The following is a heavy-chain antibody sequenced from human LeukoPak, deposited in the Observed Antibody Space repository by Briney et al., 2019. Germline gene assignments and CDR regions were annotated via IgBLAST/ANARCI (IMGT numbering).Heavy chain of an antibody. Sequence: YYLSNKYYPASVKGPFTISRENYKKTMYTQMNRLRGEDTAVYYCAKDYYFSSTSCGIDYWGQGTLLTVSS. CDR2: YYLSNK. J-gene: IGHJ4*02. CDR3: AKDYYFSSTSCGIDY. D-gene: IGHD2-2*01. V-gene: IGHV3-30*02.